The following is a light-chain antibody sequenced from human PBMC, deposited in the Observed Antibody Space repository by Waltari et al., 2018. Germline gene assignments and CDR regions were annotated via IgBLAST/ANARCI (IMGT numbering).Light chain of an antibody. J-gene: IGKJ1*01. CDR3: MKARQTPWT. Sequence: DIVMTQSPLSLSVTPGEPDSIPCRSSHSLLHSSGNTFLDCYLQKPGQYPQLLSYLVSNRAYGVPDRFSGIGSGTDFTLKISRGEAEDVGVYFCMKARQTPWTCGQWTKVEIK. CDR1: HSLLHSSGNTF. V-gene: IGKV2-28*01. CDR2: LVS.